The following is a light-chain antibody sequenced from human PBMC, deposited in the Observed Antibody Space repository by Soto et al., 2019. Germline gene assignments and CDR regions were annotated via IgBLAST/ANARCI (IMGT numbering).Light chain of an antibody. CDR3: QQYGNSLWT. CDR2: GAS. Sequence: EIVLTQSPDTLSLSPGDRATLSCRASQSVSSNNLVWYQQKVGQAPRLLIYGASSRATGLPDRFSGSGSGADFTLSISRLETEDFAVYYCQQYGNSLWTSGQGTQVEIK. V-gene: IGKV3-20*01. J-gene: IGKJ1*01. CDR1: QSVSSNN.